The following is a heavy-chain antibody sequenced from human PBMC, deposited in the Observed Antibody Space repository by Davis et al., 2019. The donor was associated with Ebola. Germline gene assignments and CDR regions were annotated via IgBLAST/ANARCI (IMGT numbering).Heavy chain of an antibody. J-gene: IGHJ6*04. D-gene: IGHD2-15*01. CDR3: ARESIVVVVAATNEYYYYGMDV. CDR2: INPSGGST. CDR1: EYTFTSFY. V-gene: IGHV1-46*01. Sequence: ASVKVSCTVSEYTFTSFYMHWVRQAPGQGLEWMGIINPSGGSTSYAQKFQGRVTMTRDTSTSTVYMELSSLRSEDTALYYCARESIVVVVAATNEYYYYGMDVWGKGTTVTVSS.